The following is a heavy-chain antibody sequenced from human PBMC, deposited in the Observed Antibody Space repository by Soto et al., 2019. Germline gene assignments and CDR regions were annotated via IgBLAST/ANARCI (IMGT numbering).Heavy chain of an antibody. V-gene: IGHV4-59*01. CDR1: GGSLSSYY. J-gene: IGHJ5*02. Sequence: SETLSLTCTVSGGSLSSYYWTWIRQSPGKGLEWIGYVYFSGNTNYNPSLKSRVTISIDTSKNQFSLRLASVTAADTAFYYCGSVRPSGYVLSWGQGTLVTVS. CDR2: VYFSGNT. D-gene: IGHD6-25*01. CDR3: GSVRPSGYVLS.